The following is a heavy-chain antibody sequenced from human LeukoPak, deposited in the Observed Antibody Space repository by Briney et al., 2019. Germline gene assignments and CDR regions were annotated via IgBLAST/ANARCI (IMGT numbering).Heavy chain of an antibody. CDR3: ARGAAHYGSGSYYSPTAYYFDY. Sequence: GASVKVSCKASGYTFTGYYMHWVRQAPGQGLEWLGRINPNSGDTNYAQKFQGRVTMTRDTSISTAYMELSRLRSDDTAVYYCARGAAHYGSGSYYSPTAYYFDYWGQGTLVTVSS. CDR1: GYTFTGYY. CDR2: INPNSGDT. J-gene: IGHJ4*02. D-gene: IGHD3-10*01. V-gene: IGHV1-2*06.